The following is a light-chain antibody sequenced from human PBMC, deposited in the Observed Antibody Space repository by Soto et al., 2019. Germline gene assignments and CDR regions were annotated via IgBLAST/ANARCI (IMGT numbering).Light chain of an antibody. CDR2: GAS. J-gene: IGKJ1*01. CDR3: QQYGRSSWT. CDR1: QSVSSTY. Sequence: EIVLTQSPGTLSLSPGERATLSCRASQSVSSTYLAWYQQKPGQAPRLLIYGASIRATGIPDRFSGNGSGTDFILTISRLEPEDFAVYYCQQYGRSSWTFGQGTKVEIK. V-gene: IGKV3-20*01.